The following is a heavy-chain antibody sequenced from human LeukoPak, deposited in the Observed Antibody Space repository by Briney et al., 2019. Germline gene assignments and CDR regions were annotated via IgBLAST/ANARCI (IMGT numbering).Heavy chain of an antibody. J-gene: IGHJ4*02. D-gene: IGHD6-13*01. CDR1: GGSIRSYY. CDR2: IHYTGST. Sequence: PSETLSLTCTVSGGSIRSYYWSWIRQPPGKGLEWIGYIHYTGSTNYNPSLKSRVTISVDTSKNQFSLQLSSVTATDTAVYFCARHSSSWYPDYWGQGTLVTASS. CDR3: ARHSSSWYPDY. V-gene: IGHV4-59*08.